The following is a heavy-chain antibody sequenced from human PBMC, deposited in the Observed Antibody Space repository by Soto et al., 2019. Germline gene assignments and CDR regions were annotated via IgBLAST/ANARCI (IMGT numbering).Heavy chain of an antibody. CDR2: MNPNSGET. V-gene: IGHV1-8*01. J-gene: IGHJ5*02. D-gene: IGHD6-19*01. Sequence: QEQLVQSGAEVKKPGASVKVSCKTSGYTFTDYDINWVRQAAGQGLEWIGWMNPNSGETGYAQKFQGRVTMTRSTSLSTAYLELSGLRSEDTAVYYCARVALAARPRWYNWFDPWGQGTLVTVSS. CDR1: GYTFTDYD. CDR3: ARVALAARPRWYNWFDP.